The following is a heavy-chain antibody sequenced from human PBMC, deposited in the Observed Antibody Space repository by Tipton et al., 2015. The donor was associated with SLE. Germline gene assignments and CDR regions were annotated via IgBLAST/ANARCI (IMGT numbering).Heavy chain of an antibody. CDR1: GYRFISYW. V-gene: IGHV5-51*01. CDR2: VYPGNSDT. J-gene: IGHJ4*02. D-gene: IGHD5-24*01. Sequence: QLVQSGTEVKKPGESLKISCKVSGYRFISYWIGWVRQIPGEGLEWMGIVYPGNSDTRYSPSFQGQVTISADRSTSTAYLQWGSLKASDPAIYYCAREVRDGYNDYFDYWGQGTPVTVSS. CDR3: AREVRDGYNDYFDY.